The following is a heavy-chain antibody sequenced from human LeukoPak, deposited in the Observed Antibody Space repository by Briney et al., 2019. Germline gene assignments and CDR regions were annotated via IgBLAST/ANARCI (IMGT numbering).Heavy chain of an antibody. CDR3: ARDGSFSSWKKTFDY. Sequence: GASVKVSCKASGYTFTSYGISWVRQAPGQGLEWMGWISAYNGNTNYAQKLQGRVTMTTDTSTSTAYMELSRLRSDDTAVYYCARDGSFSSWKKTFDYWGQGTLVTVSS. J-gene: IGHJ4*02. CDR1: GYTFTSYG. D-gene: IGHD6-13*01. V-gene: IGHV1-18*01. CDR2: ISAYNGNT.